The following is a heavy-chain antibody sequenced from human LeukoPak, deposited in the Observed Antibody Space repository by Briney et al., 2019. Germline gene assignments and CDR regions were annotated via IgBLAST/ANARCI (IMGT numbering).Heavy chain of an antibody. V-gene: IGHV3-30*02. CDR2: IRYDGSNK. CDR3: AKDRGDYYYMDV. D-gene: IGHD1-26*01. Sequence: GGSLRLSCAASGFTFSSYGMHWVRQAPGKGLEWVAFIRYDGSNKYYADSVKGRFTISRDNPKHTVYLQMNSLRGEDTAVYYCAKDRGDYYYMDVWGKGTTVTVSS. J-gene: IGHJ6*03. CDR1: GFTFSSYG.